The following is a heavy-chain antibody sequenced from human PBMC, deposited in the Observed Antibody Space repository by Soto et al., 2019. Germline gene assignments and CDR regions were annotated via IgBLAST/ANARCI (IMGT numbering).Heavy chain of an antibody. D-gene: IGHD3-9*01. CDR2: IYWDDNK. J-gene: IGHJ1*01. CDR1: GFSLSTSGVG. Sequence: QITLKESGPTLVKPTQTLTLTCTFSGFSLSTSGVGVGWIRQPPEKALEWLALIYWDDNKRYSPSLKSRLTINKDTYKSQVVLTMTNMDPVDTGTYYCAHTNYDILTGYYPRIYFHHWGQGTLVTVSS. V-gene: IGHV2-5*02. CDR3: AHTNYDILTGYYPRIYFHH.